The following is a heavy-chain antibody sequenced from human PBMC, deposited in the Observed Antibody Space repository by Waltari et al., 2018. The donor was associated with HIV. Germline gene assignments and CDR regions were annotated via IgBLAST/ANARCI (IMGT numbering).Heavy chain of an antibody. CDR3: VKEHQYSHTWYSYYGMDV. CDR1: GFTFSNYG. CDR2: ISGSAGNT. D-gene: IGHD6-13*01. V-gene: IGHV3-23*01. J-gene: IGHJ6*02. Sequence: EVQLLESGGGLVQTGGSLRLSCSASGFTFSNYGMNWVSQAPGKGLEWVSAISGSAGNTYYADSLKGRFTISRDNSKTTLYLQMNSLRAEDTAVYFCVKEHQYSHTWYSYYGMDVWGQGTTVTVSS.